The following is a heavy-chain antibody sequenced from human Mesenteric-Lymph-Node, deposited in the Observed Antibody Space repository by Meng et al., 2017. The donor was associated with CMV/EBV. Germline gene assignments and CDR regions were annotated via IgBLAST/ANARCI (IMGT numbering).Heavy chain of an antibody. CDR3: ARDAYSHSDY. D-gene: IGHD4-11*01. J-gene: IGHJ4*02. CDR2: IFHSGTT. Sequence: GSLRLSCIVSGFSISSGYHWGWIRQPPGKGLESIGSIFHSGTTYYNPSLTSRVTISVDTSKNQFSLKLTSVTAADTAVYYCARDAYSHSDYWGPGMLVTVSS. V-gene: IGHV4-38-2*02. CDR1: GFSISSGYH.